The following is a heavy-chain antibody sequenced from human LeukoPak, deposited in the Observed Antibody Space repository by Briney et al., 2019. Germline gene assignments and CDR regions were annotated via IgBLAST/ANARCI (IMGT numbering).Heavy chain of an antibody. CDR1: GFTVSSNY. V-gene: IGHV4-34*01. J-gene: IGHJ4*02. D-gene: IGHD6-19*01. CDR3: ARIWVRWEAVAARLLDY. Sequence: PGGSLRLSCAASGFTVSSNYRSWVRQPPGKGLEWIGEINHSGSTNYNPSLKSRVTISVDTSKNQFSLKLSSVTAADTAVYYCARIWVRWEAVAARLLDYWGQGTLGTVSS. CDR2: INHSGST.